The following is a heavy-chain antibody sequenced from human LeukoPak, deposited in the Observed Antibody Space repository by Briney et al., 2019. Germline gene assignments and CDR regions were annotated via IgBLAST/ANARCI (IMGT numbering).Heavy chain of an antibody. V-gene: IGHV3-21*01. J-gene: IGHJ6*03. D-gene: IGHD2-15*01. CDR1: GFTFSSYG. Sequence: GGSLRLSCAASGFTFSSYGMSWVRQAPGKGLEWVSSISSSSSYIYYADSVKGRFTISRDNAKNSLYLQMNSLRAEDTAVYYCASLGYCSGGSCMKTYYYYYYMDVWGKGTTVTVSS. CDR2: ISSSSSYI. CDR3: ASLGYCSGGSCMKTYYYYYYMDV.